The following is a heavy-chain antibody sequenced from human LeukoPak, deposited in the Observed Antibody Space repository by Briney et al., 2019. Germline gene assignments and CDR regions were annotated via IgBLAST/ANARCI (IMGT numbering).Heavy chain of an antibody. CDR1: GFTFSSYW. D-gene: IGHD1-26*01. V-gene: IGHV3-7*01. CDR2: IKQDGSEK. CDR3: ARGSPSGSFPFYGMDV. Sequence: GGSLRLSCAAPGFTFSSYWMSWVRQAPGKGLEWVANIKQDGSEKYYVDSVKGRFTISRDNAKNSLYLQMNSLRAEDTAVYYCARGSPSGSFPFYGMDVWGQGTTVTVSS. J-gene: IGHJ6*02.